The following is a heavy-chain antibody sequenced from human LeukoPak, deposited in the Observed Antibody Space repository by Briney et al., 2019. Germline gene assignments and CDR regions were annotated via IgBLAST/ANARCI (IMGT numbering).Heavy chain of an antibody. V-gene: IGHV3-23*01. CDR1: GFTFSDYA. CDR2: ISGSGGST. D-gene: IGHD1-26*01. J-gene: IGHJ4*02. Sequence: GGSLRLSCAASGFTFSDYAMSWVRQAPGKGLEWVSAISGSGGSTYYTDSVKGRFTISRDNSKNTLYLQMNSLRVEDTAVYYCVPLASGSYPRGFDYWGLGTLVTVSS. CDR3: VPLASGSYPRGFDY.